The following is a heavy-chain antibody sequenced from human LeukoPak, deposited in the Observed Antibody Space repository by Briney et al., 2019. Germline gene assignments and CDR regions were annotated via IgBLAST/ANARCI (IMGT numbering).Heavy chain of an antibody. Sequence: GGSLRLSCAAAGFSFSDNYMSWIRQAPGKGLEWVSYISSSGGIKYYADSVKGRFTISRDNAKNSLYLQMNSLRAEDTAVYYCARQTYYYDSSDYYFMGGFDYWGQGTLVTVSS. CDR2: ISSSGGIK. D-gene: IGHD3-22*01. CDR3: ARQTYYYDSSDYYFMGGFDY. J-gene: IGHJ4*02. CDR1: GFSFSDNY. V-gene: IGHV3-11*01.